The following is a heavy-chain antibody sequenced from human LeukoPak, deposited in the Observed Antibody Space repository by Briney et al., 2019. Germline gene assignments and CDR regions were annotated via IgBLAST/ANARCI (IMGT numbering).Heavy chain of an antibody. CDR2: IYYSGST. V-gene: IGHV4-59*01. CDR3: AREAYPNPWGSSSSYYFDC. D-gene: IGHD6-13*01. Sequence: AEPLSLTCAASGVSISRDYGSWLRQPPGKGLEWVGYIYYSGSTNYNPSLKSRVTISVDTSKNQLSLKLSSVTTADTAVYYCAREAYPNPWGSSSSYYFDCGGQGTLVTVS. CDR1: GVSISRDY. J-gene: IGHJ4*02.